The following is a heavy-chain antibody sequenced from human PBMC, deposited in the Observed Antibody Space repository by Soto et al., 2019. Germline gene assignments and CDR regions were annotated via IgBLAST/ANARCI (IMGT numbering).Heavy chain of an antibody. V-gene: IGHV5-10-1*01. J-gene: IGHJ6*02. Sequence: GESLKISCKGSGYSFSSYWISWVRQMPGKGLEWMGRIDPSDSYTNYSPSFQGHVTISADKSISTAYLQWSSLKASDTAMYYCARRAPDARCYSYHDPLAVPAQGTSDPGSS. CDR2: IDPSDSYT. CDR1: GYSFSSYW. D-gene: IGHD2-15*01. CDR3: ARRAPDARCYSYHDPLAV.